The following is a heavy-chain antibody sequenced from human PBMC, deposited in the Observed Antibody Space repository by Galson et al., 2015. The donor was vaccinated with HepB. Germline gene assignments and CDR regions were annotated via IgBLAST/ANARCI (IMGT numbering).Heavy chain of an antibody. V-gene: IGHV3-7*03. Sequence: SLRLSCAPSGFTFSKYWMPWVRQAPGKGLEWVGNISEDGSEKFYGDSVKGRFTISRDNAEKSLFLQMTSLRSEDTAVYYCARAPVDLDDSLSGFDYWGQGTLVTVSS. J-gene: IGHJ4*02. D-gene: IGHD3-9*01. CDR2: ISEDGSEK. CDR1: GFTFSKYW. CDR3: ARAPVDLDDSLSGFDY.